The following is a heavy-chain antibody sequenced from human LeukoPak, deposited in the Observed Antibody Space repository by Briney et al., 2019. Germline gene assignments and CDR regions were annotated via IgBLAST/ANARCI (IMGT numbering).Heavy chain of an antibody. V-gene: IGHV1-8*03. CDR3: ARGRSTGYPYYFEY. J-gene: IGHJ4*02. Sequence: ASVKVSCKASGYTFTSYDINWVRQATGQGLEWMGWMNPNSGSTGYTQKFQGRVTITRNTSISTAYMELSGLRSEDTAVYYCARGRSTGYPYYFEYWGQGTLVTVSS. D-gene: IGHD5-12*01. CDR1: GYTFTSYD. CDR2: MNPNSGST.